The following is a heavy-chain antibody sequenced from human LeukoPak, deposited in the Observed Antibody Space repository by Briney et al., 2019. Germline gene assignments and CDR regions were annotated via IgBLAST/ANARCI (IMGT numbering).Heavy chain of an antibody. Sequence: GGSLRLSCAASGFTFSSYAMSWVRQAPGEGLEWVSAISGSGGSTYYADSVKGRFTISRDNSKNTLYLQMNSLRVEDTAVYYCAKSTVTNVLLDWGQGTLVTVSS. V-gene: IGHV3-23*01. CDR2: ISGSGGST. CDR1: GFTFSSYA. CDR3: AKSTVTNVLLD. D-gene: IGHD4-17*01. J-gene: IGHJ4*02.